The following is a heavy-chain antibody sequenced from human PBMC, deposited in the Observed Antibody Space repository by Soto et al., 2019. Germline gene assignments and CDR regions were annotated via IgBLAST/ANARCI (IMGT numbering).Heavy chain of an antibody. CDR2: ISYTSSTI. Sequence: SXRLSCDAPGFTFSTYSMNWVRQAPGKGLEWVSYISYTSSTIYYADSVKGRFTISRDNAKNSLFLQMHSLRDEDTAVYYCARDNGLAGSFDPWGQGTLVTVSS. J-gene: IGHJ5*02. V-gene: IGHV3-48*02. D-gene: IGHD2-21*01. CDR3: ARDNGLAGSFDP. CDR1: GFTFSTYS.